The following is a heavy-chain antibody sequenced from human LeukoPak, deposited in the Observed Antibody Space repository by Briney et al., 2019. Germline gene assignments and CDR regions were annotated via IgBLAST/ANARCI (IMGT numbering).Heavy chain of an antibody. CDR3: ARSRHDYGPTLYYFDY. D-gene: IGHD4-17*01. V-gene: IGHV4-59*01. CDR2: IYYSGST. Sequence: SETLSLTCTVSGGSISSYYWSWIRQPPGKGLEWIGYIYYSGSTNYNPSLKSRVTISVDTSKNQFSLKLSSVTAADTAVYYCARSRHDYGPTLYYFDYWGQGTLVTVSS. CDR1: GGSISSYY. J-gene: IGHJ4*02.